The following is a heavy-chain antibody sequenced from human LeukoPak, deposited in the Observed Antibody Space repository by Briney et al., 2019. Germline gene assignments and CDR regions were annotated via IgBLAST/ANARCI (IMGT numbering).Heavy chain of an antibody. J-gene: IGHJ4*02. D-gene: IGHD3-22*01. CDR1: GYSFSSYW. CDR3: ARHSDNSGYYYFDY. V-gene: IGHV5-51*01. CDR2: IYPGDSDT. Sequence: PGESLKISCKGSGYSFSSYWIGWVRQMPGKGLEWMGIIYPGDSDTRYSPSFQGQVTFSADKSISTAYLQWSSLKASDTAIYFCARHSDNSGYYYFDYWGQGTLVTVSS.